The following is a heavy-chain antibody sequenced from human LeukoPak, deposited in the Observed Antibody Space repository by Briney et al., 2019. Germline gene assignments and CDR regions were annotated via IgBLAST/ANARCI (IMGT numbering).Heavy chain of an antibody. V-gene: IGHV3-30*18. CDR3: AKVSSSWVYYNYMDV. CDR1: GFTFSSYG. Sequence: GGSLRLSCAASGFTFSSYGMHWVRQAPGKGLEWVAVISYDGSNKYYADSVKGRFTISRDNSKNTLYLQMNSLRAEDTAVYYCAKVSSSWVYYNYMDVWGKGTTVTVSS. D-gene: IGHD6-13*01. J-gene: IGHJ6*03. CDR2: ISYDGSNK.